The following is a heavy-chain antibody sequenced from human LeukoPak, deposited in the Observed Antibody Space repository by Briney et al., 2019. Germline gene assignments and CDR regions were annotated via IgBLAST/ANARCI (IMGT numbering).Heavy chain of an antibody. CDR3: VKGITMVRGVMNWFDP. Sequence: GASLRLSCAASGFTFSSYAMSWVRQAPGKGLEWVSAISGSGGSTYYADSVKGRFTISRDNSKNTLYLQMSSLRAEDTAVYYCVKGITMVRGVMNWFDPWGQGTLVTVSS. D-gene: IGHD3-10*01. CDR1: GFTFSSYA. CDR2: ISGSGGST. V-gene: IGHV3-23*01. J-gene: IGHJ5*02.